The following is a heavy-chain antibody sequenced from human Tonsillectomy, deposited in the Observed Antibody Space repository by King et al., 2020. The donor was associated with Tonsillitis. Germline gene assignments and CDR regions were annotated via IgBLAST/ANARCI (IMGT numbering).Heavy chain of an antibody. CDR3: AKHSGFYGPDEAFDI. V-gene: IGHV3-23*04. Sequence: VQLVESGGGLVQPGGSLRLSCTASGFTFNNYAMSWVRQATGKGLEWVSAISGRGRSTYYADSVKGRFTISRDNFKSTLCLQMDSLRAEDTAVYYCAKHSGFYGPDEAFDIWGQGTMVTVSS. CDR2: ISGRGRST. D-gene: IGHD2/OR15-2a*01. J-gene: IGHJ3*02. CDR1: GFTFNNYA.